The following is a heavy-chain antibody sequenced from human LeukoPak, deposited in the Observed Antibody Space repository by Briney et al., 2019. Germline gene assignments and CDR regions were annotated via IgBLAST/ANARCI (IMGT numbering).Heavy chain of an antibody. V-gene: IGHV1-2*02. CDR3: ARIYCNSSSCYSLDY. CDR1: GYTFTGYY. D-gene: IGHD2/OR15-2a*01. J-gene: IGHJ4*02. Sequence: ASVKVSFKASGYTFTGYYMHWVRQAPGQGLEWMGWINPNSGGTNYAQTFQGRVTVTSDTSISTAYMELSRLRSDDTAVYYCARIYCNSSSCYSLDYWGQGTLVTVSS. CDR2: INPNSGGT.